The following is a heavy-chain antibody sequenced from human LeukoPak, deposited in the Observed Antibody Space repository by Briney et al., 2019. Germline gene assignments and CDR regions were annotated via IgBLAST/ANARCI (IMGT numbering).Heavy chain of an antibody. J-gene: IGHJ5*02. V-gene: IGHV4-59*01. CDR2: IYYSGST. Sequence: SETLSLTCTVSGGSISSYYWSWIRQPPGEGLEWIGYIYYSGSTNYNPSLKSRVTISVDTSKNQFSLKLSSVTAADTAVYYCARALNYGSGSYWYNWFDPWGQGTLVTVSS. CDR3: ARALNYGSGSYWYNWFDP. CDR1: GGSISSYY. D-gene: IGHD3-10*01.